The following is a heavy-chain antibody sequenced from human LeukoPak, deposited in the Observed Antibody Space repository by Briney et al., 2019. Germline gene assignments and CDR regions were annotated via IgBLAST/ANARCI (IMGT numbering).Heavy chain of an antibody. CDR2: SYISGST. J-gene: IGHJ3*02. CDR3: ARDPFYDTYYSDSSDVFDI. Sequence: SETLSLTCTVSGASISSGSYYWSWIRQPAGKGLEWIGRSYISGSTNYNPSLKSRVTMSLDTSKNQFSLKLRSVTAADTAVYYCARDPFYDTYYSDSSDVFDIWGQGTMVTVSS. D-gene: IGHD3-22*01. CDR1: GASISSGSYY. V-gene: IGHV4-61*02.